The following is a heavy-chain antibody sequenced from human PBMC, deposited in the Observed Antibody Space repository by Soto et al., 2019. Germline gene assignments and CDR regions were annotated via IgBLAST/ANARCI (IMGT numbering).Heavy chain of an antibody. V-gene: IGHV3-30*12. J-gene: IGHJ3*02. CDR2: IRYDGSNK. CDR3: ARVRRLASDAFDI. Sequence: GGSLRLSCVASGFTISSHGMHWVRQAPGKGLEWVAVIRYDGSNKLYADSVKGRFTISRDNAKNSLYLQLTSLRAEDTAVYYCARVRRLASDAFDIWGQGTMVTVS. CDR1: GFTISSHG. D-gene: IGHD4-17*01.